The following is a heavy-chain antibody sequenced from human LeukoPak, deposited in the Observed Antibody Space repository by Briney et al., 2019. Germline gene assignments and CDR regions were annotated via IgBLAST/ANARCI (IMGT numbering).Heavy chain of an antibody. CDR1: EFSVGSNY. CDR3: ERDIVVVQLVMGWFDH. J-gene: IGHJ5*02. V-gene: IGHV3-66*01. Sequence: GGSLSLSCAASEFSVGSNYMTWVRQAPGKGLEWVSLIYSGGSTYYADSVKGRFTISRDNSKNTLYLQMNSLRAEDTAVYYCERDIVVVQLVMGWFDHWGQGTLVTVSS. D-gene: IGHD2-2*01. CDR2: IYSGGST.